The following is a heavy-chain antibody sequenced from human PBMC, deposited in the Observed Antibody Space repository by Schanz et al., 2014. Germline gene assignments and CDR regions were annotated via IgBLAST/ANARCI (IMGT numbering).Heavy chain of an antibody. V-gene: IGHV1-2*06. CDR2: FNPGNGGA. CDR1: GGAFSSST. Sequence: QVHLVQSATEVKEPGSSVRVSCQASGGAFSSSTLSWVRQAPGQGLEWMGRFNPGNGGANFAEKFQGRVAMTSDTSIKTYAMELTRLTSDDTAVYYCARDWGQGYFGSPGHWGQGTLVTVSS. J-gene: IGHJ4*02. CDR3: ARDWGQGYFGSPGH. D-gene: IGHD3-10*01.